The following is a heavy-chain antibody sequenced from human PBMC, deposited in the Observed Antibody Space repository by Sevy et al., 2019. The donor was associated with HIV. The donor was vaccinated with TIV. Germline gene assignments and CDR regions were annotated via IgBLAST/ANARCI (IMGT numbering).Heavy chain of an antibody. CDR3: AKDRVSGTYYTGDFDY. J-gene: IGHJ4*02. Sequence: GGSLRLSCAASGFTFSTYAMTWVRQAPGKGLEWDSVISASAGSTYYSDSVKSRFTISRDNSKNTLYLQMNSLRAEDTAVYYCAKDRVSGTYYTGDFDYWGQGTLVTVSS. CDR1: GFTFSTYA. D-gene: IGHD3-10*01. V-gene: IGHV3-23*01. CDR2: ISASAGST.